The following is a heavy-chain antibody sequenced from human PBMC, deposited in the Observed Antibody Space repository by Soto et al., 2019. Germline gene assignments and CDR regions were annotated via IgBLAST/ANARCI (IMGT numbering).Heavy chain of an antibody. D-gene: IGHD3-16*02. V-gene: IGHV3-23*01. Sequence: EVQLLESGGGLVQPGGSLRLSCAASGFTFSSYAMSWVRQAPGKGLEWVSAISGSGGSTYYADSVKGRFTISRDNSKNKMYLQMNSLRAEDTAVYYCAKAGYDYVWGSYRSLHFDYWGQGTLVTVSS. CDR2: ISGSGGST. J-gene: IGHJ4*02. CDR3: AKAGYDYVWGSYRSLHFDY. CDR1: GFTFSSYA.